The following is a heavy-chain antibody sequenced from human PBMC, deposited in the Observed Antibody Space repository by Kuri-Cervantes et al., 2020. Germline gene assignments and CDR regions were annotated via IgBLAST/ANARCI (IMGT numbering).Heavy chain of an antibody. Sequence: ESLKISCTVSGGSISSSSYYWGWIRQPPGKGLEWIGSIYYSGSTYYNPSLKSRVTISVDTSKNQFSLKLSSVTAADTAVYYCARWASDAFDIWGQGTMVTVSS. CDR2: IYYSGST. J-gene: IGHJ3*02. CDR3: ARWASDAFDI. V-gene: IGHV4-39*01. CDR1: GGSISSSSYY.